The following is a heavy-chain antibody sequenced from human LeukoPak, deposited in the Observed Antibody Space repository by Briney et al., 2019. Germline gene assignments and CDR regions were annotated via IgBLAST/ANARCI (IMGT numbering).Heavy chain of an antibody. CDR1: GGTFIRYS. V-gene: IGHV1-69*10. D-gene: IGHD2-2*02. Sequence: ASVKVSCKASGGTFIRYSISWVRQAPGQGLEWMGGIIPIVGIANYAQKFQGRVTINADKSTSTAYMELSSLRSEDTAVYYCAREGRWDCSSTSCYSWFDPWGQGTLVTVSS. CDR3: AREGRWDCSSTSCYSWFDP. CDR2: IIPIVGIA. J-gene: IGHJ5*02.